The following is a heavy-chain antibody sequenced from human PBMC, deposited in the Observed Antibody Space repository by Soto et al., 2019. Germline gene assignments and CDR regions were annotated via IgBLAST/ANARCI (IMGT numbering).Heavy chain of an antibody. CDR1: GGSVSSGDYY. V-gene: IGHV4-61*08. CDR2: IYYSGCT. D-gene: IGHD5-18*01. J-gene: IGHJ5*02. Sequence: SETLSLTCTVSGGSVSSGDYYWSWIRQPPGKGLEWIGYIYYSGCTNYNPSLKSRVSISLDTSKNQFSLRLTSVTAADTAVYYCARIPVDTYMINWFDPWGQGTLVTVSS. CDR3: ARIPVDTYMINWFDP.